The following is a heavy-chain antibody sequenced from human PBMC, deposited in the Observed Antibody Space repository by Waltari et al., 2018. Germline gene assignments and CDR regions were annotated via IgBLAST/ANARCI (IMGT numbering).Heavy chain of an antibody. D-gene: IGHD3-10*01. CDR3: ARVASMVRAYYF. Sequence: QVQLVQSGAEVKKPGASVKLSCKASGYTFTSYHIHWVRQAPGQGLGWMGTNNPATDSATYAQSFQGRVTMTRDTSTSTFYMELSSLRSEDTAVYYCARVASMVRAYYFWGQGTLVTVSS. V-gene: IGHV1-46*01. CDR2: NNPATDSA. J-gene: IGHJ4*02. CDR1: GYTFTSYH.